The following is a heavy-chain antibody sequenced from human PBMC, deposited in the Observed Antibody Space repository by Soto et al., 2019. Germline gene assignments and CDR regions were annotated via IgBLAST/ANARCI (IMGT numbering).Heavy chain of an antibody. CDR1: GFTCSSYS. V-gene: IGHV3-21*01. Sequence: GGSLRLSCTASGFTCSSYSMNWVRRAPGKGLEWVSSISSSSSFIYSAGSVKGRFTISRDNAKNSLYLQMNSLRAEDTAVYYCAVGEETGTPYFGNWGQGTLVTVSS. CDR2: ISSSSSFI. D-gene: IGHD1-7*01. CDR3: AVGEETGTPYFGN. J-gene: IGHJ4*02.